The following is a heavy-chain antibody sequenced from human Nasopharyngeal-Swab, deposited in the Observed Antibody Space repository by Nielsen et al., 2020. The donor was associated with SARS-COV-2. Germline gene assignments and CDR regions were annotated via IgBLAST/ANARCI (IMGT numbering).Heavy chain of an antibody. J-gene: IGHJ4*02. CDR1: GGSFSGYY. CDR3: VRSSSWYYFDY. CDR2: INHSGST. D-gene: IGHD6-13*01. V-gene: IGHV4-34*01. Sequence: SETLSLTCGVYGGSFSGYYWNWIRQPPGKGLEWIGEINHSGSTYYSPFLKSRVTISVDTSNNQFSLRLSSVTAADTAVYYCVRSSSWYYFDYWAQGTQVTVSS.